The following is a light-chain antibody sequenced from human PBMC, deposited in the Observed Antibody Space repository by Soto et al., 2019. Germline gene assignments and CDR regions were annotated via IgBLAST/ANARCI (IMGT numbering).Light chain of an antibody. J-gene: IGLJ1*01. V-gene: IGLV2-14*01. CDR1: SSDVGGYNY. Sequence: QSALTQPASVSGSPGQSITISCTGTSSDVGGYNYVSWHQQHPGKAPKLTIYDVSSRPSGVSNRFSASKSGNTASLTISGLQAEDEADYYCTSYTRSGTYVFGTGTKVTVL. CDR3: TSYTRSGTYV. CDR2: DVS.